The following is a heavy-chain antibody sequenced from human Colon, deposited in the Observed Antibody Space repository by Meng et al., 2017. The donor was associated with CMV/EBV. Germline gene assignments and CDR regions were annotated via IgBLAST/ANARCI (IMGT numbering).Heavy chain of an antibody. J-gene: IGHJ4*01. CDR3: ARGGGGTSSDY. CDR1: GYTFTRYY. V-gene: IGHV1-46*01. CDR2: INPSNGAT. Sequence: ASVKVSCKPSGYTFTRYYIHWLRQAPGQGPEWMAIINPSNGATAYAQKFQGRVTMTRDTSINTAYMELSGLTSEDTAVYYCARGGGGTSSDYWGQGTLVTVSS. D-gene: IGHD6-6*01.